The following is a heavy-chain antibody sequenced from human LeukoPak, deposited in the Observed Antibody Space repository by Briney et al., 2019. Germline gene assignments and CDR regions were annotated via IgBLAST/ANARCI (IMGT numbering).Heavy chain of an antibody. CDR1: GFTFSSYT. Sequence: GGSLRLSCAASGFTFSSYTLHWVRQAPGKGLEWVSVISYDGSNKYYADSVKSRFTISTDNSKNTQYLQMKSTRAEDTAVYYCARVIVPTKDYYYYGMDVWGQGTTVTVSS. D-gene: IGHD5-12*01. CDR3: ARVIVPTKDYYYYGMDV. V-gene: IGHV3-30*04. CDR2: ISYDGSNK. J-gene: IGHJ6*02.